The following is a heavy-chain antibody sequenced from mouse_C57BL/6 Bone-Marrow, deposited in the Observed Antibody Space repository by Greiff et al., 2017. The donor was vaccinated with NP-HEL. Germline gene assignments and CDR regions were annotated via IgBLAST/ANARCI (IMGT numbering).Heavy chain of an antibody. J-gene: IGHJ3*01. CDR1: GYAFTNYL. V-gene: IGHV1-54*01. Sequence: VQLQQSGAELVRPGTSVKVSCKASGYAFTNYLIEWVKQRPGQGLEWIGVINPGSGGTNSNEKFKGKATLTVDKSSSTAYMQLSSLTSEDSAVYFCTSYCYRSSPAWFAYWGQGTLVTVSA. CDR2: INPGSGGT. D-gene: IGHD1-1*01. CDR3: TSYCYRSSPAWFAY.